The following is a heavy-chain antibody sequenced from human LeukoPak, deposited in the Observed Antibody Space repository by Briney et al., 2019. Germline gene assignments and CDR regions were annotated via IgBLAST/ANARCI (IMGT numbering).Heavy chain of an antibody. CDR1: GYTFTGYY. J-gene: IGHJ4*02. CDR3: ARGLLYYYDSSGPR. Sequence: GASVKVSCKASGYTFTGYYMHWVRQAPGQGLEWMGWINPNSGGTNYAQKFQGRVTMTRDTSISTAYMELSSLRSEDTAVYYCARGLLYYYDSSGPRWGQGTLVTVSS. CDR2: INPNSGGT. D-gene: IGHD3-22*01. V-gene: IGHV1-2*02.